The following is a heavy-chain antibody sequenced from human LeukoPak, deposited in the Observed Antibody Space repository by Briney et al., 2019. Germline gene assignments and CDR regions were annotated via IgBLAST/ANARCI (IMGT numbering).Heavy chain of an antibody. CDR3: AKDRIAAAXSRXWYMDV. D-gene: IGHD6-13*01. CDR2: XXYXGSNK. CDR1: GFTFSSYG. V-gene: IGHV3-30*02. J-gene: IGHJ6*03. Sequence: GGSLRLSCAASGFTFSSYGMHWVRQAPGKGLEWVAXXXYXGSNKYYXDSVKGRFTISRDNSKNTLYLQMNSLRAEDTAVYYCAKDRIAAAXSRXWYMDVWGKGTTXTVSS.